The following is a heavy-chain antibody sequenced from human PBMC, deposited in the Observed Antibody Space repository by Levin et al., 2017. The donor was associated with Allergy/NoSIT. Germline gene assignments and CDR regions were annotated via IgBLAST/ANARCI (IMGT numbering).Heavy chain of an antibody. V-gene: IGHV3-74*01. CDR3: ARDYGPYSPPYYYYYGMDV. J-gene: IGHJ6*02. Sequence: GESLKISCAASGFTFSSYWMHWVRQAPGKGLVWVSRINSDGSSTSYADSVKGRFTISRDNAKNTLYLQMNSLRAEDTAVYYCARDYGPYSPPYYYYYGMDVWGQGTTVTVSS. D-gene: IGHD4-11*01. CDR1: GFTFSSYW. CDR2: INSDGSST.